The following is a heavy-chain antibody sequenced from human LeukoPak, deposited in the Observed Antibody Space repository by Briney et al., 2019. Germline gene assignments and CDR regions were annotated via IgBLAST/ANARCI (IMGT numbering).Heavy chain of an antibody. J-gene: IGHJ6*03. CDR3: ARDYYYYMDV. CDR1: GGTFSSYA. Sequence: ASVKVSCKASGGTFSSYAISWVRQATGQGLEWMGWMNPNSGNTGYAQKFQGRVTMTRNTSISTAYMELSSLRSEDTAVYYCARDYYYYMDVWGKGTTVTVSS. V-gene: IGHV1-8*02. CDR2: MNPNSGNT.